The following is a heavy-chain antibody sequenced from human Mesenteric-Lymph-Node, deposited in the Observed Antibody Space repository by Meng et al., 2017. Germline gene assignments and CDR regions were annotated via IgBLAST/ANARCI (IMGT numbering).Heavy chain of an antibody. D-gene: IGHD2-21*01. J-gene: IGHJ4*01. V-gene: IGHV6-1*01. CDR1: GDSVSSSSAA. CDR2: TYYRSKWYN. CDR3: LRVGGASSSRGV. Sequence: VQLQQSGPGLVKPPQTLSLTCAISGDSVSSSSAAWNWIRQSPSRGLEWLGRTYYRSKWYNDYAASVKSRITINPDTSKNQFSLQLYSVAPEDTAVYYCLRVGGASSSRGVWGQGTLVTVSS.